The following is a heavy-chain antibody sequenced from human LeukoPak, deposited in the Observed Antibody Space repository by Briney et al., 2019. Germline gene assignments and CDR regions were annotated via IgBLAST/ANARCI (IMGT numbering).Heavy chain of an antibody. CDR2: ISSSISYI. CDR3: ARVQRYCSGGSCYDYYYYGMDV. Sequence: PGRSLRLSSAASGFTFSSYSVNWVRQAPGKQLECVSSISSSISYIYYADSVKGRFTISRDNAKSSLYLQMNSLRAEDTAVYYCARVQRYCSGGSCYDYYYYGMDVWGKGTTVTVSS. J-gene: IGHJ6*04. D-gene: IGHD2-15*01. V-gene: IGHV3-21*01. CDR1: GFTFSSYS.